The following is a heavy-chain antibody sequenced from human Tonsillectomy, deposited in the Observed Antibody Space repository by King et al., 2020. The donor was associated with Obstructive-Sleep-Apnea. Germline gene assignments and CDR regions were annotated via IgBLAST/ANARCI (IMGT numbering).Heavy chain of an antibody. CDR2: IWYDGSNK. D-gene: IGHD3-9*01. J-gene: IGHJ6*02. Sequence: VQLVESGGGVVQPGRSLRLSCAASGFTFSSYGMHWVRQAPGKGLEWVAVIWYDGSNKYYADSVKGRFTISRDNSKNTLYLQMNSLGAEDTAVYYCARDQGDDIVTGWVGDYYYYGMGVWGQGTTVTVSS. CDR1: GFTFSSYG. CDR3: ARDQGDDIVTGWVGDYYYYGMGV. V-gene: IGHV3-33*01.